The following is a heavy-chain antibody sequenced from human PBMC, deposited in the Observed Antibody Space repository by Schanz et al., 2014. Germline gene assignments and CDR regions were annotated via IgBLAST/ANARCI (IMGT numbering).Heavy chain of an antibody. CDR1: GFTFSTYA. Sequence: EVHLLESGGGLVQPGGSLRLSCAASGFTFSTYAMAWVRQAPGKGLEWVSSINTGGDSTYYADSVKGRFTISRDNSKNTLYLQMNSLRAEDTAVYYCAKDRSWDYDSSGYFDYWGQGTLVTVSS. J-gene: IGHJ4*02. CDR2: INTGGDST. D-gene: IGHD3-22*01. V-gene: IGHV3-23*01. CDR3: AKDRSWDYDSSGYFDY.